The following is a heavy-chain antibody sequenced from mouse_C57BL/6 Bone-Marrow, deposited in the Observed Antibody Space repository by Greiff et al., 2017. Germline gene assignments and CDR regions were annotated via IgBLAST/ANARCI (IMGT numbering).Heavy chain of an antibody. CDR2: ISSGGSYT. CDR1: GFTFSSYG. CDR3: ARQSTMITRMFAY. V-gene: IGHV5-6*01. J-gene: IGHJ3*01. D-gene: IGHD2-4*01. Sequence: EVQGVESGGDLVKPGGSLKLSCAASGFTFSSYGMSWVRQTPDKRLEWVATISSGGSYTYYPDSVKGRFTISRDNAKNTLYLQMSSLKSEDTAMYYCARQSTMITRMFAYWGQGTLVTVSA.